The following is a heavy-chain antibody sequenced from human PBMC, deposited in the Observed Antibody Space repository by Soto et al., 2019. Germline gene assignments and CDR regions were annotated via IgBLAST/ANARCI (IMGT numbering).Heavy chain of an antibody. D-gene: IGHD3-16*02. CDR2: IYHSGST. Sequence: SETLSLTCAVSGYSISSGYYLGWIRQPPGKGLEWIGSIYHSGSTYYNPSLKSRVTISVDTSKNQFSLKLSSVTAADTAVYYCAREHYDYVWGSYRYPLYFDYWGQGTLVTVSS. CDR1: GYSISSGYY. CDR3: AREHYDYVWGSYRYPLYFDY. J-gene: IGHJ4*02. V-gene: IGHV4-38-2*02.